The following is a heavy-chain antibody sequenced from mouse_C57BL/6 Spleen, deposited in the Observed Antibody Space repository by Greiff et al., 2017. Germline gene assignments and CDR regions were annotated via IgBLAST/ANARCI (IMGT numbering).Heavy chain of an antibody. CDR1: GFTFSSYA. J-gene: IGHJ4*01. V-gene: IGHV5-4*03. Sequence: EVKLEESGGGLVKPGGSLKLSCAASGFTFSSYAMSWVRQTPEKRLEWVATISDGGSYTYYPDNVKGRFTISRDNAKNNLYLQMSHLKSEDTAMYYCARFITTVVATDYYAMDYWGQGTSVTVSS. CDR2: ISDGGSYT. CDR3: ARFITTVVATDYYAMDY. D-gene: IGHD1-1*01.